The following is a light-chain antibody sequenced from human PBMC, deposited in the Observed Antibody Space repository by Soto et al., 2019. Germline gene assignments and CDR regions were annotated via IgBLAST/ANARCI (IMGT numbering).Light chain of an antibody. CDR1: SGHSRYA. CDR2: LNSDGSH. Sequence: QPVLTQSPSASASLGASVKLTCTLSSGHSRYAIAWHQQQPEKGPRFLMKLNSDGSHTKGDGIPDRFSGSSSGAERDLIISSLQPEDEADYYCQTWDTGIQVFGGGTQLTVL. V-gene: IGLV4-69*01. J-gene: IGLJ3*02. CDR3: QTWDTGIQV.